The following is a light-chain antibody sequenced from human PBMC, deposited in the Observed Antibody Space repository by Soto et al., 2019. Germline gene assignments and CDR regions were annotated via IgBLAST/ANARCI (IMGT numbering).Light chain of an antibody. Sequence: DIQMTQFPSTLSASVGDRVTITCRASQSIRSWLAWYQQKPGKAPNLLIYKASSLPSGVPSRFSGSGYGTEFTLTISXXXPDDIATYYCQQYDSYSTFGGGTK. CDR3: QQYDSYST. J-gene: IGKJ4*01. CDR2: KAS. V-gene: IGKV1-5*03. CDR1: QSIRSW.